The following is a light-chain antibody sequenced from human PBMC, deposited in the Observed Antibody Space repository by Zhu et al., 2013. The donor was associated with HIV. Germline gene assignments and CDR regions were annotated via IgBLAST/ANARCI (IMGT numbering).Light chain of an antibody. V-gene: IGKV3-15*01. CDR1: QSVSSN. Sequence: EIVMTQSPATLSVSPGERATLSCRASQSVSSNLAWYQQKPGQAPRLLIYGASTRATGIPARFSGSGSGTEFTLTISRLEPEDFAVYYCQQFGASRWTFGQGTKVEIK. CDR2: GAS. J-gene: IGKJ1*01. CDR3: QQFGASRWT.